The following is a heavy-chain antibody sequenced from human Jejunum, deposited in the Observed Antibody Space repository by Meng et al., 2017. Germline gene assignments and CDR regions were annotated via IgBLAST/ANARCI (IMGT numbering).Heavy chain of an antibody. Sequence: VGFGGCLVPPGGPVRHHREGSGSSFSDTYPDWVRQAPRNGMELLDRSRNKANGSNIHYAGSVKGRFTISRDDSKNSLSLQLNSLKPEDTAVYYCARVRLGPPVLKYFDSWGQGTVVTVSS. CDR2: SRNKANGSNI. CDR3: ARVRLGPPVLKYFDS. D-gene: IGHD1-26*01. V-gene: IGHV3-72*01. J-gene: IGHJ4*02. CDR1: GSSFSDTY.